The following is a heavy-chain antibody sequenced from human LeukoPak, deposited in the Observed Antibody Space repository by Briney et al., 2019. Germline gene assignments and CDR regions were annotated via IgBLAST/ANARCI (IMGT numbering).Heavy chain of an antibody. J-gene: IGHJ4*02. CDR3: ARDQAGVMMWDY. CDR2: INPNSGGT. V-gene: IGHV1-2*02. CDR1: GYTFTSYY. Sequence: ASVKVSCKASGYTFTSYYMHWVRQAPGQGLEWMGWINPNSGGTNYAQKFQGRVTMTRDTSISTAYMELSRLRSGDTAVYYCARDQAGVMMWDYWGQGTLVTVSS. D-gene: IGHD3-16*01.